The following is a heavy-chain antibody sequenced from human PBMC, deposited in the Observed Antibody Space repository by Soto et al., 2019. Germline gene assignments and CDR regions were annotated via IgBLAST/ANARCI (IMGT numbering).Heavy chain of an antibody. Sequence: SETLSLTCTVSGGSISSYYWSWIRQPPGKGLEWIGYIYYSGSTNYNPSLKSRVTISVDTSKNQFSLKLSSVTAADTAVYYCARVPPRIVVSLLPIPTWGQGILVTVSS. J-gene: IGHJ5*02. CDR3: ARVPPRIVVSLLPIPT. D-gene: IGHD2-21*01. CDR1: GGSISSYY. CDR2: IYYSGST. V-gene: IGHV4-59*01.